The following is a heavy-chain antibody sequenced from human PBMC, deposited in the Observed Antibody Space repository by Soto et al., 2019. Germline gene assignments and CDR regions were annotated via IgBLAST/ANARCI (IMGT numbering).Heavy chain of an antibody. Sequence: QVQLVQSGAEVKKPGASVKVYCKASGYIFTKYAMHLVRQAPGQRLEWMGWINVGNGYTKYSQKFQGRVTFTRDTSASTADMELSGLRFEDTAVYYCARDPSIAVAGTRWFDPWGQGTLVTVSS. V-gene: IGHV1-3*01. J-gene: IGHJ5*02. CDR1: GYIFTKYA. CDR2: INVGNGYT. D-gene: IGHD6-19*01. CDR3: ARDPSIAVAGTRWFDP.